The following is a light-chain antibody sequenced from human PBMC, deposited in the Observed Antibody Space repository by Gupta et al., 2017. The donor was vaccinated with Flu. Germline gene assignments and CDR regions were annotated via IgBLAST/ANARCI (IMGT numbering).Light chain of an antibody. V-gene: IGKV1-17*01. Sequence: GDRVTITCRASQGIGNDLGWYQQKPGKAPNRLIYAASSLQSGVPSRFSGSGSGTEFTLTITSLQPEDFAFYYCLQHNSYPLTFGQGTKVEIK. CDR1: QGIGND. J-gene: IGKJ1*01. CDR2: AAS. CDR3: LQHNSYPLT.